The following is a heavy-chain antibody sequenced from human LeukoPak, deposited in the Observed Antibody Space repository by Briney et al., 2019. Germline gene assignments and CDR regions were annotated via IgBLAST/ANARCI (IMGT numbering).Heavy chain of an antibody. V-gene: IGHV3-23*01. Sequence: GGSLRLSCAASGFTFSKFSMNWVRQAPGKGLEWVSGVDTSGAATYYADSVKGRFTISRDNSKNTLYLQMNSLRAEDTAIYYCAKKGYADSGTYLYYFDYWGQGTLVTVSS. CDR3: AKKGYADSGTYLYYFDY. CDR2: VDTSGAAT. D-gene: IGHD3-10*01. CDR1: GFTFSKFS. J-gene: IGHJ4*02.